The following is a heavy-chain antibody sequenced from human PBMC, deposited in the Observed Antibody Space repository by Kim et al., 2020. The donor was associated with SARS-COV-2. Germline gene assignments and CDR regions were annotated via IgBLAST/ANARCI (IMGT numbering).Heavy chain of an antibody. CDR2: ISAYNGNT. D-gene: IGHD5-12*01. Sequence: ASVKVSCKASGYTFTSYGISWVRQAPGQGLEWMGWISAYNGNTNYAQKLQGRVTMTTDTSTSTAYMELRSLRSDDTAVYYCARDSVIYSGYDSSFDYWGQGTLVTVSS. J-gene: IGHJ4*02. V-gene: IGHV1-18*04. CDR3: ARDSVIYSGYDSSFDY. CDR1: GYTFTSYG.